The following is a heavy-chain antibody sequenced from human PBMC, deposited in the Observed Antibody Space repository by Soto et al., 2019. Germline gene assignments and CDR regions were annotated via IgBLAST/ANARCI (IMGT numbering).Heavy chain of an antibody. J-gene: IGHJ4*02. V-gene: IGHV3-23*01. CDR1: GFTFSSYA. Sequence: GGSLRLSCAASGFTFSSYAMSWVRQAPGKGLEWVSAISGSGGSTYYADSVKGRFTISRDNSKNTLYLQMNSLRAEDTAVYYCAKGHCSGGSCRCFDYWGQGTLVTVSS. CDR2: ISGSGGST. D-gene: IGHD2-15*01. CDR3: AKGHCSGGSCRCFDY.